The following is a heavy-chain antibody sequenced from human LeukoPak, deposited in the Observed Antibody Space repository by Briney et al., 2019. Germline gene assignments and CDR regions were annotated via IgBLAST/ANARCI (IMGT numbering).Heavy chain of an antibody. CDR2: IRNKANGYTT. V-gene: IGHV3-72*01. J-gene: IGHJ4*02. CDR1: GFTFSDAR. CDR3: ARGRDRGSYFDC. Sequence: PGGSLRLSCAASGFTFSDARMSWVRQAPGKGLEWVGRIRNKANGYTTDYAASVKGRFTISRDDSKNSLYLQMNSLETEDTAMYYCARGRDRGSYFDCWGQGTLVTVSS. D-gene: IGHD1-26*01.